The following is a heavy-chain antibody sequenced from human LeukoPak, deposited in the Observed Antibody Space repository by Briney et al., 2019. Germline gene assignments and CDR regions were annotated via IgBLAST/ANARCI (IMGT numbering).Heavy chain of an antibody. J-gene: IGHJ4*02. V-gene: IGHV3-21*01. D-gene: IGHD4-11*01. CDR1: GFTFSSYS. CDR2: TSSSSSYI. CDR3: AASEGYSNYGYFDY. Sequence: GGSLRLSCAASGFTFSSYSMNWVRQAPGKGLEWVSSTSSSSSYIYYAVSVKGRFTISRDNAKNSLYLQMNSLRAEDTAVYYCAASEGYSNYGYFDYWGQGTLVTVSS.